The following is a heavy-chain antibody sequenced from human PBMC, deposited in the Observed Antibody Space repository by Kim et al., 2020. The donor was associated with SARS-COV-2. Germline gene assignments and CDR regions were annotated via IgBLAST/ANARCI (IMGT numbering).Heavy chain of an antibody. D-gene: IGHD5-18*01. CDR3: ARDPASDVRGYSYGLSDY. CDR1: GFTFSSYS. CDR2: ISSSSSTI. V-gene: IGHV3-48*04. J-gene: IGHJ4*02. Sequence: GGSLRLSCAASGFTFSSYSMNWVRQAPGKGLEWVSYISSSSSTIYYADSVKGRFTISRDNAKNSLYLQMNSLRAEDTAVYYCARDPASDVRGYSYGLSDYWGQGTLVTVSS.